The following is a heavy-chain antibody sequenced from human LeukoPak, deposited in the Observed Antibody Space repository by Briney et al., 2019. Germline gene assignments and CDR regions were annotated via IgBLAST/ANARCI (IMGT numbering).Heavy chain of an antibody. CDR3: ARGGSDFWGLFDP. J-gene: IGHJ5*02. D-gene: IGHD3/OR15-3a*01. CDR1: GGSISSGSYY. Sequence: SETLSLTCTVSGGSISSGSYYWSWIRQPAGKGLEWIGRIYTSGSTNYNPSLKSRVTISVDTSKNQFSLKLSSVTAADTAVYYCARGGSDFWGLFDPWGQGTLVTVSS. CDR2: IYTSGST. V-gene: IGHV4-61*02.